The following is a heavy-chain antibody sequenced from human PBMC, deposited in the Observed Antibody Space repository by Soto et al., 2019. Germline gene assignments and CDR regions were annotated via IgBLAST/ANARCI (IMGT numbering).Heavy chain of an antibody. CDR3: ARDRDYDSSGNDAFDI. Sequence: QVQLQESGPGLVKPSQTLSLTCTVSGGSISSGGYYWSWIRQHPGKGLEWIGYIYYSGSTYYNPSLKSRVTISVDTSKNQFSLKLSSVTAADTAVYYCARDRDYDSSGNDAFDIWGLGTMVTVSS. CDR1: GGSISSGGYY. J-gene: IGHJ3*02. D-gene: IGHD3-22*01. V-gene: IGHV4-31*03. CDR2: IYYSGST.